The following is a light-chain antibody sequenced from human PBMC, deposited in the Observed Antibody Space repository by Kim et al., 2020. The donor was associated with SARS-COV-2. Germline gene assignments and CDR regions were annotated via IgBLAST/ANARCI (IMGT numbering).Light chain of an antibody. V-gene: IGKV1-39*01. CDR2: AAS. J-gene: IGKJ4*01. CDR3: QQSHSTPWLT. CDR1: QSIGTR. Sequence: DIQMTQSPSSLAASVGDRVTLACRASQSIGTRLNWYQQRPGKAPKLLIYAASSLQSGVPSRFSGSGSGTDFTLTISSLQPEDFATYYCQQSHSTPWLTFGGGTKLEIK.